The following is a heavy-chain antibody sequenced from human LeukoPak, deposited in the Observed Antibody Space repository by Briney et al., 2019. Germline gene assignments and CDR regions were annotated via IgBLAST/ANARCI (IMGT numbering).Heavy chain of an antibody. CDR1: GDSISSGGYS. Sequence: SETLSLTCVVSGDSISSGGYSWSWIRQTPGKGLEWIAYIHDSGSTYNNPSRKSRLSISIDTSKNQFSLKLNSVSAADTAVYYCARVVAAAGNNWFDPWGQGTLVTVSS. V-gene: IGHV4-30-4*07. CDR2: IHDSGST. J-gene: IGHJ5*02. CDR3: ARVVAAAGNNWFDP. D-gene: IGHD6-13*01.